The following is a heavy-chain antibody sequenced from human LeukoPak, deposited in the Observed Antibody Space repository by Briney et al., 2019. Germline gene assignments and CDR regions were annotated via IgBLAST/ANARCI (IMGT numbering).Heavy chain of an antibody. CDR1: HYSISNGYY. Sequence: KPSETLSLTCTVSHYSISNGYYWGWIRQPPGKGLEWLGNIYHSGNTYYNPSLKSRVAISVDTSKNQFYLKVTSVTAADTAVYYRARTPAAMTRFDYWGQGTLVAVSS. D-gene: IGHD2-2*01. V-gene: IGHV4-38-2*02. J-gene: IGHJ4*02. CDR3: ARTPAAMTRFDY. CDR2: IYHSGNT.